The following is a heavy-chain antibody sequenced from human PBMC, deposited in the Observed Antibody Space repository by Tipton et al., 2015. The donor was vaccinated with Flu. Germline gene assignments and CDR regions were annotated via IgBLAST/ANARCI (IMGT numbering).Heavy chain of an antibody. Sequence: TLSLTCAVSGYSISSGYYWGWIRQPPGKGLEWIGSIYHSGSTYYNPSLKSRVTISVDTSKNQFSLKLSSVTAADTAVYYCARGNYGSGSYYTYCMDVWGKGTTVPVSS. CDR3: ARGNYGSGSYYTYCMDV. CDR1: GYSISSGYY. V-gene: IGHV4-38-2*01. J-gene: IGHJ6*03. CDR2: IYHSGST. D-gene: IGHD3-10*01.